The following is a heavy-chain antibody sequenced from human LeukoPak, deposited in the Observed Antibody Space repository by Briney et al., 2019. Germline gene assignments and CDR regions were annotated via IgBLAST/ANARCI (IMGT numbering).Heavy chain of an antibody. J-gene: IGHJ4*02. V-gene: IGHV1-2*02. D-gene: IGHD3-3*01. CDR3: ASNVWSGSPNFDY. CDR2: INPNSGGT. Sequence: ASVKVSCKASGGTFSSYAISWVRQAPGQGLEWMGWINPNSGGTNYAQKFQGRVTMTRDTSISTAYMELSRLRSDDTAVYYCASNVWSGSPNFDYWGQGTLVTVSS. CDR1: GGTFSSYA.